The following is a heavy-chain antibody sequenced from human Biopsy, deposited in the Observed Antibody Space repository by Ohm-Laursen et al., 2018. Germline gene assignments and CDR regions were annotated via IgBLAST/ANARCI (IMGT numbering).Heavy chain of an antibody. V-gene: IGHV4-39*01. CDR3: ARLSFSSGAGREYFQH. CDR1: GGSFSSYY. J-gene: IGHJ1*01. D-gene: IGHD1-26*01. CDR2: LYGGGGA. Sequence: GTLSLTCNISGGSFSSYYWAWIRQPPGRGLEWIGSLYGGGGAFYNPSLKSRVTISADTSKAQFSLSMNSVTAGDTAVYYCARLSFSSGAGREYFQHWGQGSLVTVSS.